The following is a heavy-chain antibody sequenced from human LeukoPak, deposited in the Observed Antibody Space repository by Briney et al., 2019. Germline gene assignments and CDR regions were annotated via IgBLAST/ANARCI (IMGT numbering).Heavy chain of an antibody. CDR1: GFTFSDYY. CDR2: ISSSGSTI. D-gene: IGHD3-9*01. CDR3: ARGVYYDILTNYFDY. V-gene: IGHV3-11*01. J-gene: IGHJ4*02. Sequence: GGSLRLSCAASGFTFSDYYMSWIRQAPGKGLEWVSYISSSGSTIYYADSVKGRFTISRDNSKNTLYLQMNSLRAEDTAVYYCARGVYYDILTNYFDYWGQGTLVTVSS.